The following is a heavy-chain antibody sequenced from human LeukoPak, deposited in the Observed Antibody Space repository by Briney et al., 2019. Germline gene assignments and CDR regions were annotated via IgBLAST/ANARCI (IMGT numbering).Heavy chain of an antibody. Sequence: GGSLXLSCAASGFTFSSFAMSWVRQAPEKGLEWVSSISGFAGSIYYADSVKGRFTISRDNSKNTVYLLMTSLRAEDTALYYXAXEGXLQSLPYTWFDPWGQGTLVTVST. D-gene: IGHD5-24*01. CDR2: ISGFAGSI. J-gene: IGHJ5*02. CDR3: AXEGXLQSLPYTWFDP. V-gene: IGHV3-23*01. CDR1: GFTFSSFA.